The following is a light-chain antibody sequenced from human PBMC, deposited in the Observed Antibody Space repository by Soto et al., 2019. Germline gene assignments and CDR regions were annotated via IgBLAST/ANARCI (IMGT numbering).Light chain of an antibody. J-gene: IGKJ4*01. CDR3: QQHNNWPLT. V-gene: IGKV3-15*01. CDR1: QSVSSN. Sequence: EIVMTQSPATLSVSPGERATLSCRASQSVSSNLAWYQQKPGQAPRLLVYGASTRATGIPARFSGSGSGTQFTLTISSLQSEDVAVYYCQQHNNWPLTFGGGTMVEIK. CDR2: GAS.